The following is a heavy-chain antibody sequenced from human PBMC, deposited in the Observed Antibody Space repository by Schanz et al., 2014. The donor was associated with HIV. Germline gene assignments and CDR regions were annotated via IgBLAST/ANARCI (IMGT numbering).Heavy chain of an antibody. V-gene: IGHV4-34*12. D-gene: IGHD3-22*01. CDR2: IIHSGST. CDR1: GGSVSGYY. CDR3: ARSPNYYDSSGYYEGYFDS. Sequence: QEQLQQWGAGPLKPSETLSLTCVVSGGSVSGYYWSWIRQPPGKGLEWIAEIIHSGSTTYNPSLKSRIPISMDTPKNQFSLNLRSVPAADTAVYYCARSPNYYDSSGYYEGYFDSWGQGTLVTVSS. J-gene: IGHJ4*02.